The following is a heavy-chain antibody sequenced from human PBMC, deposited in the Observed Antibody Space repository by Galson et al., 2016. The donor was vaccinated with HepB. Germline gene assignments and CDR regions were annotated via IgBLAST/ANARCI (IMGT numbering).Heavy chain of an antibody. CDR1: GFTFNTYY. D-gene: IGHD6-13*01. Sequence: SLRLSCAASGFTFNTYYMSWVRQAPGRGLEWVAYISDSGVNTHYAGSVNGRFTISRDNAKNSLFLQMNSLRAEDTAVYYCARDRTARAALDLWGQGTLVTVSS. J-gene: IGHJ5*02. CDR2: ISDSGVNT. CDR3: ARDRTARAALDL. V-gene: IGHV3-11*06.